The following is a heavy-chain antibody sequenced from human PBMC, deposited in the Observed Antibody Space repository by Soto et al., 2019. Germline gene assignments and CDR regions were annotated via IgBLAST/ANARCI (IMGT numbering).Heavy chain of an antibody. CDR2: IYHSGST. V-gene: IGHV4-4*02. D-gene: IGHD3-22*01. Sequence: QVQLQESGPGLVKPSGTLSLTCAVSGGSISSSNWWSWVRQPPGKGLEWIGEIYHSGSTNYNPSLNCRVTISVDKSKNHFSLKLSSLTAADTAVYYCARAIVGSGYDLPLDYWGQGTLVTVSS. CDR1: GGSISSSNW. J-gene: IGHJ4*02. CDR3: ARAIVGSGYDLPLDY.